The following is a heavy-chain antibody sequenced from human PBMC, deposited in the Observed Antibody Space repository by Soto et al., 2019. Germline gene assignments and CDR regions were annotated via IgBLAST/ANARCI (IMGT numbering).Heavy chain of an antibody. J-gene: IGHJ4*02. V-gene: IGHV4-59*08. CDR3: ARSLLPPLYYFDY. Sequence: SETLSLTCTVSGGSISSYYWSWIRQPPGRGLEWIGYIYYSGSTNYNPSLKSRVTISVDTSMSQFSLKLSSVTAADTAVYYCARSLLPPLYYFDYWGQGTLVTVSS. CDR1: GGSISSYY. CDR2: IYYSGST. D-gene: IGHD2-21*01.